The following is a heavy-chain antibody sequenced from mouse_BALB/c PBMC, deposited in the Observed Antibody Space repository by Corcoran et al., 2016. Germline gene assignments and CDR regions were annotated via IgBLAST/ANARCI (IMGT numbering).Heavy chain of an antibody. V-gene: IGHV9-1*02. CDR3: AIEPYGHDY. D-gene: IGHD1-1*01. Sequence: QIQLVQSGPELKKPGETVKISCKASGYTFTNYGMNWVKQAPGKGLKWMGWINTYTGEPTYADDFKGRFAFSLETSASTAYLQINNLKNEDMATYFCAIEPYGHDYWGQGTTLTVSS. J-gene: IGHJ2*01. CDR1: GYTFTNYG. CDR2: INTYTGEP.